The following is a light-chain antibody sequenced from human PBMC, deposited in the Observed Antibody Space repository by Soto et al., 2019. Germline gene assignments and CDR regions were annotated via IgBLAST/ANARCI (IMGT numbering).Light chain of an antibody. CDR1: SSDVGGYNY. CDR2: EVS. J-gene: IGLJ2*01. CDR3: ASYTSRSTVV. Sequence: QSVLTQPASVSGSPGQSTSISCTGTSSDVGGYNYVSWYQQHPGKVPKLMIYEVSNRPSGVSNRFSGSKSGNTASLTISGLQAEDEADYYCASYTSRSTVVFGGGTKLTVL. V-gene: IGLV2-14*01.